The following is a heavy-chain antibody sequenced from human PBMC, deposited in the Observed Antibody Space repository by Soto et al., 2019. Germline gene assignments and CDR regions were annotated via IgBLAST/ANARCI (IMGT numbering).Heavy chain of an antibody. CDR2: IYPGDSDT. J-gene: IGHJ6*02. D-gene: IGHD3-16*01. CDR3: ARQGSNGAYYYYGRDV. V-gene: IGHV5-51*01. Sequence: GESLKISCKGSGYRFSSYWIAWVRQMPGKGLEWMGIIYPGDSDTRYSPSFEGQVTISADKSNSTAYLQWSSLKASDTAMYYCARQGSNGAYYYYGRDVWGRVNTITVSS. CDR1: GYRFSSYW.